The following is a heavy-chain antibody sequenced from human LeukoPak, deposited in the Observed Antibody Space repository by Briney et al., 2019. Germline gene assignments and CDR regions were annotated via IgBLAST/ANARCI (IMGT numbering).Heavy chain of an antibody. D-gene: IGHD4-17*01. CDR3: ARALYGDYDKYFQH. Sequence: GGSLRLSCAASGFTFSNYAMSWVRQAPGKGLEWVSTISYNGGSTYYADSVKGRFTISRDNSKNTLYLQMNSLRADDTAVYYCARALYGDYDKYFQHWGQGTLVTVSS. J-gene: IGHJ1*01. CDR1: GFTFSNYA. CDR2: ISYNGGST. V-gene: IGHV3-23*01.